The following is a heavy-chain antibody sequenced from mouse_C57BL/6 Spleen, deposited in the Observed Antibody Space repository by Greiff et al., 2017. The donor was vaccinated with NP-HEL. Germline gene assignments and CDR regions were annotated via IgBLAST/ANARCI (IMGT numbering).Heavy chain of an antibody. CDR2: ISSGSSTI. J-gene: IGHJ1*03. CDR3: ARRYYDYDGDWYFDV. V-gene: IGHV5-17*01. Sequence: EVQRVESGGGLVKPGGSLKLSCAASGFTFSDYGMHWVRQAPEKGLEWVAYISSGSSTIYYADTVKGRFTISRDNAKNTLFLQMTTLRSEDTAMYYCARRYYDYDGDWYFDVWGTGTTVTVSS. D-gene: IGHD2-4*01. CDR1: GFTFSDYG.